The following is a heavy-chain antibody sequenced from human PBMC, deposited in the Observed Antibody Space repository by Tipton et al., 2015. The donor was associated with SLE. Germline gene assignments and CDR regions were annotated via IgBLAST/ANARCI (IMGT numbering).Heavy chain of an antibody. CDR1: DDSISSDNYY. CDR3: ARQRGYYDTTAF. V-gene: IGHV4-39*01. CDR2: VHHSGST. Sequence: TLSLTCTVSDDSISSDNYYWGWIRQTPGKGLEWIGSVHHSGSTYYSPSLRSRLTLSFDTSNNHFSLELRSVTAADTAVYYCARQRGYYDTTAF. D-gene: IGHD3-16*01. J-gene: IGHJ3*01.